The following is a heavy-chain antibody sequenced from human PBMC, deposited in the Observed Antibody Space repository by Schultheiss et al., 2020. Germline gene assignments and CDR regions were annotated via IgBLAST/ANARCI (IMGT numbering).Heavy chain of an antibody. CDR2: ISGSGGST. CDR1: GFTFSSYA. V-gene: IGHV3-23*01. D-gene: IGHD6-19*01. J-gene: IGHJ4*02. Sequence: GESLKISCAASGFTFSSYAMSWVRQAPGKGLEWVSAISGSGGSTYYADSVKGRFTISRDNSKNTLYLQMNSLGAEDTAVYYCAKASPVRQWLVQAPLITGPFDYWGQGTLVTVSS. CDR3: AKASPVRQWLVQAPLITGPFDY.